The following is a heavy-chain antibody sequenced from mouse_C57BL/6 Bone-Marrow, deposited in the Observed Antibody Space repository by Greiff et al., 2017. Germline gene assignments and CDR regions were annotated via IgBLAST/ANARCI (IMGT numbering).Heavy chain of an antibody. V-gene: IGHV1-4*01. CDR3: ARARNSYGYLAWFAY. Sequence: VQGVESGAELARPGASVKMSCKASGYTFTSYTMHWVKQRPGQGLEWIGYINPSSGYTKYNQKFKDKATLTADKSSSTAYMQLSSLTSEDSAVYYCARARNSYGYLAWFAYWGQGTLVTVSA. CDR1: GYTFTSYT. D-gene: IGHD2-2*01. CDR2: INPSSGYT. J-gene: IGHJ3*01.